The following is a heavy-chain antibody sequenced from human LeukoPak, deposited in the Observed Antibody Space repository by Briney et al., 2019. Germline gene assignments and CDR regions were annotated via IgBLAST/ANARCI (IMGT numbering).Heavy chain of an antibody. CDR1: GFTFSGYG. Sequence: PGGSLRLSCAASGFTFSGYGMHWVRQAPGKGLEWVAFIRYDGSNKYYADSVKGRFTISRDNSKNTLYLQMNSLRAEDTAVYYCAKDRRIHVYYFDYWGQGTLVTVSS. CDR2: IRYDGSNK. J-gene: IGHJ4*02. CDR3: AKDRRIHVYYFDY. V-gene: IGHV3-30*02. D-gene: IGHD5-18*01.